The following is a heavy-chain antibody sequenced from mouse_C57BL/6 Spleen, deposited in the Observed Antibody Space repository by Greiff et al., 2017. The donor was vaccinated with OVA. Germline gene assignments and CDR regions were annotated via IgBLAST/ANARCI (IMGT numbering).Heavy chain of an antibody. CDR3: ANYYGSSHWYFDV. CDR2: IYPGSGST. CDR1: GYTFTSYW. D-gene: IGHD1-1*01. Sequence: VKLVESGAELVKPGASVKMSCKASGYTFTSYWITWVKQRPGQGLEWIGDIYPGSGSTNYNEKFKSKATLTVDTSSSTAYMQLSSLTSEDSAVYYCANYYGSSHWYFDVWGTGTTVTVSS. V-gene: IGHV1-55*01. J-gene: IGHJ1*03.